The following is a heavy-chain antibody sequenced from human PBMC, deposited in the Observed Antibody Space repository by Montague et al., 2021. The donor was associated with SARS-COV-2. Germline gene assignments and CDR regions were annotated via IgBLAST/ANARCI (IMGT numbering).Heavy chain of an antibody. D-gene: IGHD2-15*01. J-gene: IGHJ5*02. Sequence: CAISGDSVSSNSAAWDWIRQSPSRGLEWLGRTYYRSQWYNDYAVSVGSRIAINPDTSKNHFSLQLDSVTPEDTAVYYCARSQHCGGGRCYSLSWFDPWGQGILVTVSS. CDR1: GDSVSSNSAA. CDR3: ARSQHCGGGRCYSLSWFDP. V-gene: IGHV6-1*01. CDR2: TYYRSQWYN.